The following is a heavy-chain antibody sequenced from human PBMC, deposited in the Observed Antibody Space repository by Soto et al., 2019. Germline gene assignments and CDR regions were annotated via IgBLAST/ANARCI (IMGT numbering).Heavy chain of an antibody. D-gene: IGHD1-26*01. V-gene: IGHV3-23*01. J-gene: IGHJ4*02. Sequence: EVQLLESGGGLVQPGGSLRLSCAASGFTFSSYAMRWVRQAPGKGLEWVSAISGSGESTYYADSVKGRFTVSRDNSKNPLYLQMNSMRAEDTAVYYCARRGSGSYYDSWGQGTLVSVSS. CDR2: ISGSGEST. CDR3: ARRGSGSYYDS. CDR1: GFTFSSYA.